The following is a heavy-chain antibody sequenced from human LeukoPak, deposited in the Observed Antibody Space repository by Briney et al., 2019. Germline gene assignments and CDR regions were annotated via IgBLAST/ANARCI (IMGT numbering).Heavy chain of an antibody. D-gene: IGHD4-17*01. J-gene: IGHJ6*02. V-gene: IGHV3-11*01. CDR1: GFTFSDYY. CDR3: AKDQFTVTTRDYYYGMDV. CDR2: ISSSGSTI. Sequence: PGGSLRLSCAASGFTFSDYYMSWIRQAPGKGLEWVSYISSSGSTIYYADSVKGRFTISRDNAKNSLYLQMNSLRAEDTAVYYCAKDQFTVTTRDYYYGMDVWGQGTTVTVSS.